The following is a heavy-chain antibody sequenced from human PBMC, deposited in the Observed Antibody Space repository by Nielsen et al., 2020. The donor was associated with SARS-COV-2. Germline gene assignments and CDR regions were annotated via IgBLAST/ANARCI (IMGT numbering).Heavy chain of an antibody. D-gene: IGHD5-18*01. CDR1: GGTFSASA. Sequence: SVKVSCKASGGTFSASAINWVRQAPGHGLEWMGGIIPMFGTTNYARKFQGRVTITADASTSGVSMELSSLRSDDTAVYYCARDPTAMAPHYFDYWGQGTLVTVSS. J-gene: IGHJ4*02. CDR2: IIPMFGTT. CDR3: ARDPTAMAPHYFDY. V-gene: IGHV1-69*13.